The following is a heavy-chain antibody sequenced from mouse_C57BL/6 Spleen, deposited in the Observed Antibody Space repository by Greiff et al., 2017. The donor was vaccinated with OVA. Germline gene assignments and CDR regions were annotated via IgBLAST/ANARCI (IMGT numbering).Heavy chain of an antibody. J-gene: IGHJ2*01. D-gene: IGHD1-1*01. V-gene: IGHV1-26*01. CDR2: INPNNGGT. CDR1: GYTFTDYY. CDR3: AKGNYYGSSSFDY. Sequence: EVQLQQSGPELVKPGASVKISCKASGYTFTDYYMNWVKQSHGKSLEWIGDINPNNGGTSYNQKFKGKATLTVDKSSSTAYMELRSLTSEDSAVYYCAKGNYYGSSSFDYWGQGTTLTVSS.